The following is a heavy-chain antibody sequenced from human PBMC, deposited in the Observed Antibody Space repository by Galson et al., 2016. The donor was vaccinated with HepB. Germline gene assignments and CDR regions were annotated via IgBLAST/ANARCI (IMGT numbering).Heavy chain of an antibody. CDR2: IYGGGDT. CDR3: ARDTDSRERSDW. D-gene: IGHD3-22*01. CDR1: GFSVSNNY. V-gene: IGHV3-53*01. Sequence: LRLSCAVSGFSVSNNYMSWVRQAPGKGLEWVAVIYGGGDTYYADSVKGRFTISRDNSKNTLYLEMHSLRAEDTAVYYCARDTDSRERSDWWGQGTLVTVSS. J-gene: IGHJ4*02.